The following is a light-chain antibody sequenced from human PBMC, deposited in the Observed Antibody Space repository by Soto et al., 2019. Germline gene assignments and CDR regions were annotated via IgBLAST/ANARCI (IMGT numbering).Light chain of an antibody. Sequence: ALTXPASVSGSPGQSITISCTGTSSDFGSYKYVSWYQQHPGKAPKLMIHDVSNRPSGVSNRFSGSKSGNTASLTISGLQAEDEADYYCSSYTSSSTYVFGTGTKVTVL. V-gene: IGLV2-14*01. J-gene: IGLJ1*01. CDR3: SSYTSSSTYV. CDR1: SSDFGSYKY. CDR2: DVS.